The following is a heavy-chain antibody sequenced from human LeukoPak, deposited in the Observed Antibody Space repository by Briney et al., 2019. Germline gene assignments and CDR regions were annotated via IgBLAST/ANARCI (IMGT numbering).Heavy chain of an antibody. V-gene: IGHV1-3*01. CDR2: INAGNSNT. J-gene: IGHJ6*02. Sequence: LWASVTVSCKASGYTFTSYAMHWVRQAPGQRLEWMGWINAGNSNTKYSQKFQGRVTITRDTSASTAYMELSSLRSEDTAVYYCARTNLYCSSTSCYSHYAYGMDVWGQGTTVTVSS. D-gene: IGHD2-2*01. CDR1: GYTFTSYA. CDR3: ARTNLYCSSTSCYSHYAYGMDV.